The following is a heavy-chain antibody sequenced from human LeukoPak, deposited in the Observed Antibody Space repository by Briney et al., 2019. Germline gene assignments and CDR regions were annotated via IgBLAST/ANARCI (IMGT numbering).Heavy chain of an antibody. D-gene: IGHD4-23*01. CDR1: RFIFSRYG. CDR3: ARDHSYGGKIPLFDY. V-gene: IGHV3-33*01. Sequence: GGSLRLSCAASRFIFSRYGMHWVRQAPGKGLEGVAVIWYDGSNEYYADSVKGRFTIFRDNSKNTLYLQMNSLRAEDTAVYYCARDHSYGGKIPLFDYWGQGTLVTVSS. J-gene: IGHJ4*02. CDR2: IWYDGSNE.